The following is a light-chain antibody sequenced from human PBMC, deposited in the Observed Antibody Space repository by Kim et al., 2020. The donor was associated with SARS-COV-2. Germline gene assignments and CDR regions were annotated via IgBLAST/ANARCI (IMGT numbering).Light chain of an antibody. CDR1: QSVSSTY. V-gene: IGKV3-20*01. CDR3: QQHDSSPWT. Sequence: SPGERVTLSCRTSQSVSSTYLAWYQQKLGQAPRFLISGTSNRATGVPDRFSASGSGTVFRLTITRLEAEDFGVYYCQQHDSSPWTFVQGTKVDIK. CDR2: GTS. J-gene: IGKJ1*01.